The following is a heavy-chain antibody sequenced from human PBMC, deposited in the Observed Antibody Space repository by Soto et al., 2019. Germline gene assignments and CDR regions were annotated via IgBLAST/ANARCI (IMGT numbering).Heavy chain of an antibody. CDR2: IIPIFGTA. J-gene: IGHJ3*02. Sequence: GASVKVSCKASVGTFSSYAISCVRQAPGQGLEWMGGIIPIFGTAIHAQKFQGRVTITADESTSTAYMELSSLRSDDTAVYYCARQRDREAFDIWGQGTMVTVSS. CDR1: VGTFSSYA. V-gene: IGHV1-69*13. D-gene: IGHD2-21*02. CDR3: ARQRDREAFDI.